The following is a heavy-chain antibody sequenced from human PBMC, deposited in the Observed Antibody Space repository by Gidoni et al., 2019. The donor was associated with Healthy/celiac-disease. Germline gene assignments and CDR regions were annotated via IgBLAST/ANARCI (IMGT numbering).Heavy chain of an antibody. CDR2: ISYDGSNK. D-gene: IGHD4-17*01. V-gene: IGHV3-30-3*01. CDR3: ARARGYGDLGDV. CDR1: GFTFSSYA. Sequence: QVQLVESGGGVVQPGRSLRLACAASGFTFSSYAMHWVRQAPGKGLEWVAVISYDGSNKYYADSVKGRFTISRDNSKNTLYLQMNSLRAEDTAVYYCARARGYGDLGDVWGQGTTVTVSS. J-gene: IGHJ6*02.